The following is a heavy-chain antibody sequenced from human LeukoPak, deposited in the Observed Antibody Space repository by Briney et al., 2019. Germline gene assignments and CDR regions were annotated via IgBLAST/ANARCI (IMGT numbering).Heavy chain of an antibody. J-gene: IGHJ6*02. CDR3: ARVVGYCSSTSCFWGDYYYGMDV. CDR1: GFTFNTYW. Sequence: GGSLRLSCAASGFTFNTYWMSWVRQAPGKGLEWVANIKQDGSEKYYVDSVKGRFTISRDNAKNSLYLQMNSLRAEDTAVYYCARVVGYCSSTSCFWGDYYYGMDVWGQGTTVTVSS. CDR2: IKQDGSEK. D-gene: IGHD2-2*01. V-gene: IGHV3-7*03.